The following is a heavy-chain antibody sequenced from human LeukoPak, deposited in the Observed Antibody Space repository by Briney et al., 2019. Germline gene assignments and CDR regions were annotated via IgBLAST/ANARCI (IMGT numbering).Heavy chain of an antibody. CDR3: AKVAYCTGGSCYGGGFDY. CDR1: GFTFSSYG. D-gene: IGHD2-15*01. CDR2: ISYDESNK. V-gene: IGHV3-30*18. Sequence: GRSLRLSCAASGFTFSSYGMHWVRLAPGKGLERVAVISYDESNKYYADSVRGRYTISRDNSKNTLYLQMNILRAEDTAVYYCAKVAYCTGGSCYGGGFDYWGQGTLVTVSS. J-gene: IGHJ4*02.